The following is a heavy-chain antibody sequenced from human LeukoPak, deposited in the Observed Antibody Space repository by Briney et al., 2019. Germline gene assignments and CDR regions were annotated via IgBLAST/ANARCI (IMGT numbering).Heavy chain of an antibody. D-gene: IGHD6-19*01. CDR3: ARRQQWLVRFFDY. V-gene: IGHV4-34*01. CDR1: GGSFSGYY. CDR2: INHSGST. J-gene: IGHJ4*02. Sequence: KPSETLSLTCAVYGGSFSGYYWSWIRQPPGKGLEWIGEINHSGSTSYNPSLKSRVTISVDTSKNQFSLKLSSVTAADTAVYYCARRQQWLVRFFDYWGQGTLVTVSS.